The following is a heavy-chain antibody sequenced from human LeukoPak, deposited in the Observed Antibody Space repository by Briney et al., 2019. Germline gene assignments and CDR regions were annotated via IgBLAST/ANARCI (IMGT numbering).Heavy chain of an antibody. Sequence: GGSLRLSCVASGFTLSSFAMSWFRQAPGKGLEWVSGISQSGDIKNHADSVKGRFTISRDNSKNTLYLQMNSLRVEDTAIYYCAKNITSWGQGILVTVSS. J-gene: IGHJ4*02. CDR1: GFTLSSFA. V-gene: IGHV3-23*01. D-gene: IGHD1-14*01. CDR2: ISQSGDIK. CDR3: AKNITS.